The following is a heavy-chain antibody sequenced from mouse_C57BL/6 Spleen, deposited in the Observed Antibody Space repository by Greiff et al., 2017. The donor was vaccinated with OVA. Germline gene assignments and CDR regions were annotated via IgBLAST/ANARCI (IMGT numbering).Heavy chain of an antibody. CDR1: GYTFTSYW. CDR3: AHYGYDEGDY. Sequence: QVQLQQSGAELVKPGASVKLSCKASGYTFTSYWMHWVKQRPGQGLEWIGMIHPNSGSTNYNEKFKSKATLTVDKSSSTAYMQLSSLTSEDSAVYYCAHYGYDEGDYWGQGTTLTVSS. V-gene: IGHV1-64*01. D-gene: IGHD2-2*01. J-gene: IGHJ2*01. CDR2: IHPNSGST.